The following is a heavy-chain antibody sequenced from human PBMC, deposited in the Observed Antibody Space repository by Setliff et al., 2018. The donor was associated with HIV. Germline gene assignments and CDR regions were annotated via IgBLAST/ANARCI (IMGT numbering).Heavy chain of an antibody. CDR2: INHSRST. CDR3: ARGTAMVIGDY. V-gene: IGHV4-34*01. Sequence: PSETLSLTCAVYGGSFSGYYWSWIRQPPGKGLEWIGEINHSRSTNYNPSLKSRVTISVDTSKNQFSLKLSSVTAADTAVYYCARGTAMVIGDYWGQGTLVTVSS. J-gene: IGHJ4*02. CDR1: GGSFSGYY. D-gene: IGHD5-18*01.